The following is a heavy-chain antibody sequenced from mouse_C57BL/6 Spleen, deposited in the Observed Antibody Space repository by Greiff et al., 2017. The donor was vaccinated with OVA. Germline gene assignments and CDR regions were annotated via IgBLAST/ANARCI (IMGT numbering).Heavy chain of an antibody. V-gene: IGHV1-82*01. CDR3: AMSVYGYGGVLDV. J-gene: IGHJ1*03. Sequence: VQLQQSGPELVKPGASVKISCKASGYAFSSSWMNWVKQRPGKGLEWIGRIYPGDGDTNYNGKFKGKATLTADKSSSTAYMQLSSLTSEDSAVYFCAMSVYGYGGVLDVWGTGTTVTVSS. D-gene: IGHD2-2*01. CDR1: GYAFSSSW. CDR2: IYPGDGDT.